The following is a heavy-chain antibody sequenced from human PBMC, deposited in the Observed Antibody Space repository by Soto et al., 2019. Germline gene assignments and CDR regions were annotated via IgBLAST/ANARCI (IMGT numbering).Heavy chain of an antibody. D-gene: IGHD3-22*01. CDR1: GFTFSSYG. Sequence: GGSLRLSCAASGFTFSSYGMHWVRQAPGKGLEWVAVISYDGSNKYYADSVKGRFTISRDNSKNTLYLQVNSLRAEDTAVYYCAKGGYYDSSGYYPKPFDYWGQGTLVTVSS. J-gene: IGHJ4*02. CDR3: AKGGYYDSSGYYPKPFDY. V-gene: IGHV3-30*18. CDR2: ISYDGSNK.